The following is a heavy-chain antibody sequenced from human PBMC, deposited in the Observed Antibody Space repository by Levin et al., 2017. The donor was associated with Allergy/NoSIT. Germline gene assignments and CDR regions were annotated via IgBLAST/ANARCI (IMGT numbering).Heavy chain of an antibody. CDR2: IFYSGST. CDR3: AREVYSSSRYFQH. CDR1: GGSISSSSYY. J-gene: IGHJ1*01. V-gene: IGHV4-39*01. D-gene: IGHD6-6*01. Sequence: SETLSLTCTVSGGSISSSSYYWGWIRQPPGKGLEWIGNIFYSGSTYYNPSLKSRVTISVDTSKNQFSLKLSSVTAADTAVYYGAREVYSSSRYFQHWGQGTLVTVSS.